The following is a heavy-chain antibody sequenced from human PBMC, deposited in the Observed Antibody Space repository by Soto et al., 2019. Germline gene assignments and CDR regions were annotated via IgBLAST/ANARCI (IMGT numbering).Heavy chain of an antibody. J-gene: IGHJ3*01. CDR1: GFTFNNFA. D-gene: IGHD4-17*01. CDR2: VTGRSRNR. V-gene: IGHV3-23*01. Sequence: EMQLLESGGGLQQPGGSLRLSCAASGFTFNNFAIGWVRLAPGKGLAWVAAVTGRSRNRYYADSVKGRFTVSRNNFENTVYLQMDGLSDEASAVYYCEYMSPYGGDYRDDFDVWGQGTMVNVAS. CDR3: EYMSPYGGDYRDDFDV.